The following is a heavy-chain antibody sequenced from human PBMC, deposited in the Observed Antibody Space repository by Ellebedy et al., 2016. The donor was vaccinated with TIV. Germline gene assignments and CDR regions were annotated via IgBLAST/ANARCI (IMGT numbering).Heavy chain of an antibody. Sequence: GDSLKISCAASGFTFSNAWMNWVRQAPGKGLEWVGRIKSKTDGGAADYAAPVKGRFTISRDDSKNTLYLQMNSLKTEDTAVYFCTTVYRYNYDSVWGQGTLVTVSS. CDR3: TTVYRYNYDSV. J-gene: IGHJ4*02. D-gene: IGHD5-18*01. V-gene: IGHV3-15*01. CDR2: IKSKTDGGAA. CDR1: GFTFSNAW.